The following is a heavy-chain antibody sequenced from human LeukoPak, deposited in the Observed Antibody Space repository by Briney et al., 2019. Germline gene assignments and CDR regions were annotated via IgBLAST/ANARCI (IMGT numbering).Heavy chain of an antibody. Sequence: SETLSLTCAVSGGSISRSNWWSWVRQPPGKGLEWIGEIYHSGSTNYNPSLKSRVTISVDKSKNQFSLKLNSVTAADTAVYYCARGRYLTTRGGAAAGFLDYWGQGSLVSVST. CDR2: IYHSGST. CDR1: GGSISRSNW. J-gene: IGHJ4*02. D-gene: IGHD6-13*01. V-gene: IGHV4-4*02. CDR3: ARGRYLTTRGGAAAGFLDY.